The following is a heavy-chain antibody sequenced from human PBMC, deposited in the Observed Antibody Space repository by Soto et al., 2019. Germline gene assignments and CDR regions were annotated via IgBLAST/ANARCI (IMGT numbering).Heavy chain of an antibody. D-gene: IGHD3-3*01. J-gene: IGHJ4*02. V-gene: IGHV3-73*02. CDR1: GFTFSGSA. CDR3: ARGFYDFWSGHPKRLDY. Sequence: EVQLVESGGGLVQPGGSLKLSCAASGFTFSGSAMHWVRQASGKGREWVGRIRSKANTYATAYAMSVKGRFTISRDDSRNTAYLQMNSLKTEDTAVYYCARGFYDFWSGHPKRLDYWGQGTVVTVSS. CDR2: IRSKANTYAT.